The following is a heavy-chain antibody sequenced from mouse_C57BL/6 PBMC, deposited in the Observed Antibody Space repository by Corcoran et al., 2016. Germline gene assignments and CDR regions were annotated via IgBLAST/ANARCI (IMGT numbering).Heavy chain of an antibody. Sequence: QIQLVKSGPELKKPGETVKISCKDSGYTFTTYGMSWVKQAPGKGLKWMGWINTYSGVPTYADDFKGRFAFYLETSASTAYLQINNLKNEDTTTYFCATGGLGTAQAKCFAYWGQGTLVTVSA. J-gene: IGHJ3*01. V-gene: IGHV9-3*01. CDR1: GYTFTTYG. CDR2: INTYSGVP. D-gene: IGHD3-2*02. CDR3: ATGGLGTAQAKCFAY.